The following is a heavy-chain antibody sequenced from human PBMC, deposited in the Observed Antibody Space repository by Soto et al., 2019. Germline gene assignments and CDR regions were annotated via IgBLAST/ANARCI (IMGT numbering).Heavy chain of an antibody. Sequence: GGSLRLSCAASGFTFSSYAMSWVRQAPGKGLEWVSAISGSGGSTYYADSVKGRFTISRDNSKNTLYLQMNSLRAEDTAVYYCAKDSRTYYDILTGPLPRNYYYYMDVWGKGTTVTVSS. CDR1: GFTFSSYA. D-gene: IGHD3-9*01. CDR3: AKDSRTYYDILTGPLPRNYYYYMDV. J-gene: IGHJ6*03. V-gene: IGHV3-23*01. CDR2: ISGSGGST.